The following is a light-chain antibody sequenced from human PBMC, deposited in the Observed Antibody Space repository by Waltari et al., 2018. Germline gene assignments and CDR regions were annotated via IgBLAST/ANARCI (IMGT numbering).Light chain of an antibody. CDR3: QQRRNWPLT. CDR2: DTS. Sequence: DIVLTQSPATLSLSPGERATLSCRASQSLSNYLAWYQQKPGQAPRLLIYDTSNRATGIQARFSGSGVGTDFTLTISSLEPEDFAVYYCQQRRNWPLTFGGGTKVEIK. J-gene: IGKJ4*01. CDR1: QSLSNY. V-gene: IGKV3-11*01.